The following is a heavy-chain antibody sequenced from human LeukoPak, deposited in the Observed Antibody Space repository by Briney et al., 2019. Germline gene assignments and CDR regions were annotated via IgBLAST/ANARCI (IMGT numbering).Heavy chain of an antibody. CDR2: INWNGGST. J-gene: IGHJ4*02. D-gene: IGHD1-26*01. Sequence: GGSLRLSCAASGFTFDDYGMSWVRQAPGKGLEWVSGINWNGGSTGYADSVKGRSTISRDNAKNSLYLQMNSLRAEDTAVYYCAKDGHKKRLVGTTTRGHFDYWGQGTLVTVSS. CDR1: GFTFDDYG. V-gene: IGHV3-20*04. CDR3: AKDGHKKRLVGTTTRGHFDY.